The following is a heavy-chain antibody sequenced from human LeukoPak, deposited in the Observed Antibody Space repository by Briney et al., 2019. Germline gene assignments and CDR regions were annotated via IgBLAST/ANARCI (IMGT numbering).Heavy chain of an antibody. CDR2: IIPIFGTA. CDR1: GGTFSSYA. Sequence: WASVKVSCKASGGTFSSYAISWVRQAPGQGLEWMGGIIPIFGTANYAQKFQGRVTITADESTSTAYMELSSLRSEDTAVYYCARGPIAAGNYYMDVWGKGTTVTVSS. J-gene: IGHJ6*03. CDR3: ARGPIAAGNYYMDV. D-gene: IGHD6-13*01. V-gene: IGHV1-69*13.